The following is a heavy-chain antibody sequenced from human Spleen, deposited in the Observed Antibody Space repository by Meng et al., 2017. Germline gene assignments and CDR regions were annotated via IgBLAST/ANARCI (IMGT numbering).Heavy chain of an antibody. D-gene: IGHD2-21*01. V-gene: IGHV4-34*09. CDR3: ARGLAYSDVLGSDAFDY. CDR1: GGSLSGYY. J-gene: IGHJ4*02. Sequence: QVQMQVSVLGLGQPSHTRPRTGAVYGGSLSGYYWSWIRQPPGKGLEWIGEINYRGRTNYNPSLKSRVITSTDTSKNQLSLKLSSVTAADTAVYYCARGLAYSDVLGSDAFDYWGQGTLVTVSS. CDR2: INYRGRT.